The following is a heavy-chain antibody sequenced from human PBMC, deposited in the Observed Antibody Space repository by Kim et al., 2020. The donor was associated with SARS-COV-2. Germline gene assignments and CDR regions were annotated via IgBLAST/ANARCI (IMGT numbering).Heavy chain of an antibody. CDR3: ARVRYFDWLSVDY. V-gene: IGHV2-70*01. D-gene: IGHD3-9*01. J-gene: IGHJ4*02. Sequence: YSTSRKTRLTIAKDNSKNQVVLTMTNMDPVDTATYYCARVRYFDWLSVDYWGQGTLVTVSS.